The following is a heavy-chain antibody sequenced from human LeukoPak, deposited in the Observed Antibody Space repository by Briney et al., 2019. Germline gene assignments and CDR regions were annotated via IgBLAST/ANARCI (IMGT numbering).Heavy chain of an antibody. CDR2: INAHKGNT. J-gene: IGHJ4*02. V-gene: IGHV1-18*04. Sequence: ASVKVSCKASGYTFTGYYMHWLRQAPGKGFEWMGWINAHKGNTNYAPKFQGRVTMTTDTSTSTVYMGLRTLRSDDTAVYYCARELGSGTYYGFDYWGQGSLVTVSS. CDR1: GYTFTGYY. D-gene: IGHD1-26*01. CDR3: ARELGSGTYYGFDY.